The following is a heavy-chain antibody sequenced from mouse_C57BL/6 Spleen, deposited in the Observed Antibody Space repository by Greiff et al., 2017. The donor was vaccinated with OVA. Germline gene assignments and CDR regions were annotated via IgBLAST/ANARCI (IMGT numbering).Heavy chain of an antibody. V-gene: IGHV2-2*01. J-gene: IGHJ4*01. CDR2: LWSGGST. Sequence: QVQLKQSGPGLVQPSQSLSITCTVSGFSLTSYGVHWVRQSPGKGLEWLGVLWSGGSTDYNAAFISRLSISKDNSKSQVFFKMNSLQADDTAIYYCASYYYGSSSLYAMDYWGQGTSVTVSS. CDR3: ASYYYGSSSLYAMDY. D-gene: IGHD1-1*01. CDR1: GFSLTSYG.